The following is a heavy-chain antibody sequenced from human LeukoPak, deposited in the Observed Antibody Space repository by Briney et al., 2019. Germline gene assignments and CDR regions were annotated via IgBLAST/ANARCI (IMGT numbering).Heavy chain of an antibody. CDR3: ARGAGSVAGTTDY. CDR2: ITGSGSST. D-gene: IGHD6-19*01. V-gene: IGHV3-48*04. Sequence: GGSLRLSCVASGFSFSSYSMNWVRQAPGKGLEWVSYITGSGSSTDYAASVKGRFIISRDNAKDSLFLQMSSLRVEDTAVYYCARGAGSVAGTTDYWGHGNLVTVSS. CDR1: GFSFSSYS. J-gene: IGHJ4*01.